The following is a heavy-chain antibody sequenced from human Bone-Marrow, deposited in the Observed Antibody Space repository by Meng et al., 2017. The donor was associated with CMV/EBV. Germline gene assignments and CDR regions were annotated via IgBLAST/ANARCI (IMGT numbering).Heavy chain of an antibody. Sequence: SVKVSCKASGGTFTSYAISWVRQAPGQGLEWMGGIIPIFGTANYAQKFQGRVTITTDESTSTAYMELSSLRSEDTAVYYCASPGGSIYYYGMDVWGQGTTVTVSS. CDR3: ASPGGSIYYYGMDV. CDR2: IIPIFGTA. D-gene: IGHD3-16*01. J-gene: IGHJ6*02. V-gene: IGHV1-69*05. CDR1: GGTFTSYA.